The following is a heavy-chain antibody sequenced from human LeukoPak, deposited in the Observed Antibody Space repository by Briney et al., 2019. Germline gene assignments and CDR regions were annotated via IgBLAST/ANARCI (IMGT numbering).Heavy chain of an antibody. D-gene: IGHD3-10*02. CDR2: ISSSGSTI. J-gene: IGHJ6*04. V-gene: IGHV3-48*03. CDR1: GFTFSSYE. Sequence: GGSLRLSCAASGFTFSSYEMNWVRQAPGKGLEWVSYISSSGSTIYYADSVKGRFTISRDNAKNSLYLQINSLRAEDTAVYYCAELGITMIGGVWGKGTTVTISS. CDR3: AELGITMIGGV.